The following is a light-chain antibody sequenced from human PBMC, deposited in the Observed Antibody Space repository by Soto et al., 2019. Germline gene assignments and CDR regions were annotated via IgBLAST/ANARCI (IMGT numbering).Light chain of an antibody. CDR3: QHYNKYPYT. CDR2: KAS. J-gene: IGKJ2*01. CDR1: QSVSSW. Sequence: DIQMTQSPSTLSASVGDRVTITCRASQSVSSWLAWYQQKPGKAPKVLIYKASTLESGVPSRFSGSGSGTEFTLTIISLQPDDFATYYCQHYNKYPYTFGQGTKLEIK. V-gene: IGKV1-5*03.